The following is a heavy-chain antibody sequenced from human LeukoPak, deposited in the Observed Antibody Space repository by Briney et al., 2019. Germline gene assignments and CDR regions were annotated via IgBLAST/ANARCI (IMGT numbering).Heavy chain of an antibody. CDR1: GYSISNNYY. V-gene: IGHV4-38-2*01. CDR2: LYHSDSA. CDR3: ARRHDSYYYYYIDV. Sequence: ASETQSLTCAVSGYSISNNYYWVWIRQPPGRGLEWIGSLYHSDSAYYNTSLRSRVSMSVDTSKNQFSLTLSFVTAADTAVYYCARRHDSYYYYYIDVWGSGTTVTVSS. J-gene: IGHJ6*03.